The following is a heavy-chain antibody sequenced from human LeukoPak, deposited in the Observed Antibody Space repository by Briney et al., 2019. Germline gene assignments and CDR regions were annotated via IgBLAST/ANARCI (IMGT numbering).Heavy chain of an antibody. D-gene: IGHD3-10*01. CDR3: AKNYYGSGSYSAPAFDI. CDR1: GFTFSNYA. Sequence: GGSLRLSCEASGFTFSNYAMSWVRQAPGKGLEWVSGISWNSGSIGYADSVKGRFTISRDNAKNSLYLQMNSLRAEDTALYYCAKNYYGSGSYSAPAFDIWGQGTMVTVSS. V-gene: IGHV3-9*01. J-gene: IGHJ3*02. CDR2: ISWNSGSI.